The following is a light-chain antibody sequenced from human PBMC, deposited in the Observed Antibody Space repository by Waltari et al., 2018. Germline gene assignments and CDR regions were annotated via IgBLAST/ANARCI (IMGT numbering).Light chain of an antibody. CDR3: MQGIQWPRS. CDR2: KVY. V-gene: IGKV2-30*02. J-gene: IGKJ1*01. CDR1: QNLGHRDGNTY. Sequence: DVVMTQSPLSLPVTLGQPASISFRSSQNLGHRDGNTYWSWFQQRLGQSPMRLIDKVYNRDSGVPDRFRGSGSGTDFTLKISRVEADDIAVYYCMQGIQWPRSFGQGTKVEIE.